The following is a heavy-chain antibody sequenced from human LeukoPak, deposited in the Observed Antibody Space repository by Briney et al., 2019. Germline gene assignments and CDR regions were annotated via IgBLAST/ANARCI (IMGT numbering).Heavy chain of an antibody. CDR2: ISSSSSYI. V-gene: IGHV3-21*01. J-gene: IGHJ4*02. Sequence: PGGSLRLSCAASGFTFNNYNMNWVRQAPGKGLEWVSSISSSSSYIYYADSLKGRFTISRDNAKNSLYLQMNSLRAEDTAVYYCARDPWRPHRFGEHLRYFDYWGQGTLVTVSS. CDR3: ARDPWRPHRFGEHLRYFDY. D-gene: IGHD3-10*01. CDR1: GFTFNNYN.